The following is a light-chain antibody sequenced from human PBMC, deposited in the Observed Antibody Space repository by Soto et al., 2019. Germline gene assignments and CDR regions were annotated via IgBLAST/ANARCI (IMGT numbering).Light chain of an antibody. V-gene: IGLV2-14*01. CDR1: SSDVGGYNY. CDR2: DVS. J-gene: IGLJ2*01. Sequence: QSALTQPASVSGSPGQSITISCTGTSSDVGGYNYVSWYQQHPGKAPKLMLYDVSNRPSGVSNRFSGSKSGNTASLTISGLQAEDEAAYYCSSYTSSSTHVVFGGGTKLTVL. CDR3: SSYTSSSTHVV.